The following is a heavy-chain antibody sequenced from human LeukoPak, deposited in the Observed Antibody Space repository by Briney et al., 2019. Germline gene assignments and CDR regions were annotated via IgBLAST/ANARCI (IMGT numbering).Heavy chain of an antibody. CDR1: GYTFTSYD. CDR2: MNPNSGNT. CDR3: ARLTMVRGVITGLDAFDI. D-gene: IGHD3-10*01. V-gene: IGHV1-8*01. Sequence: ASVKVSCKASGYTFTSYDINWVRQATGQGLEWMGWMNPNSGNTGYAQKLQGRVTMTTDTSTSTAYMELRSLRSDDTAVYYCARLTMVRGVITGLDAFDIWGQGTMVTVSS. J-gene: IGHJ3*02.